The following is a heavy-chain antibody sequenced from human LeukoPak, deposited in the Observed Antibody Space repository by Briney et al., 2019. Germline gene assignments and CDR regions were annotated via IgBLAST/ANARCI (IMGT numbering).Heavy chain of an antibody. D-gene: IGHD3-22*01. J-gene: IGHJ4*02. CDR3: ARAPQSMIVVVITYDY. V-gene: IGHV1-2*02. CDR2: INPNSGGT. CDR1: GYTFTGYY. Sequence: ASVKVSCKASGYTFTGYYMHWVRQAPGQGPEWMGRINPNSGGTNYAQKFQGRVTMTRDTSISTAYMELSRLTSDDTAVYYCARAPQSMIVVVITYDYWGQGTLVTVSS.